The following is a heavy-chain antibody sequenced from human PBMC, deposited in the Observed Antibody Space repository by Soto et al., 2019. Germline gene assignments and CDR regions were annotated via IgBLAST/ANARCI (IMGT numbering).Heavy chain of an antibody. CDR3: ARISYYDSSGYPPAFDY. V-gene: IGHV2-26*01. Sequence: QVTLKESGPVLVKPTETLTLTCTVSGFSLSNARMGVSWIRQPPGKALEWLAHIFSNDEKSYSTSLKSRLTISKDTSKSQVVLTMTNMDPVDTATYYCARISYYDSSGYPPAFDYWGQGTLVTVSS. CDR1: GFSLSNARMG. J-gene: IGHJ4*02. D-gene: IGHD3-22*01. CDR2: IFSNDEK.